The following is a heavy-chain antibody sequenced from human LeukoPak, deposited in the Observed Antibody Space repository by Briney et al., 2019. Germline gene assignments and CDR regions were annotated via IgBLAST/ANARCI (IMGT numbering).Heavy chain of an antibody. D-gene: IGHD4-17*01. CDR2: ISSSSSYI. CDR3: ASVPMTTVTSGDY. V-gene: IGHV3-21*01. Sequence: GGSLRLSXAASGFTFSSYSMNWVRQAPGKGLEWVSSISSSSSYIYYADSVKGRFTISRDNAKNSLYLQMNSLRAEDTAVYYSASVPMTTVTSGDYWGQGTLVTVSS. J-gene: IGHJ4*02. CDR1: GFTFSSYS.